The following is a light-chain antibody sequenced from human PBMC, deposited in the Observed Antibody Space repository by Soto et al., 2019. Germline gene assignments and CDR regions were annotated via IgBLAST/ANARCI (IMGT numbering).Light chain of an antibody. CDR2: EVS. J-gene: IGLJ3*02. V-gene: IGLV2-14*01. Sequence: QSALTQPASVSGSPGQSITISCTGTSSDVGYYNHVSWYQQHPGKAPKLMIYEVSNRPSGVSDRFSGSKSGNTASLTISGLQAEDEADYYCSSYTSTATRVSGGGTKLTVL. CDR1: SSDVGYYNH. CDR3: SSYTSTATRV.